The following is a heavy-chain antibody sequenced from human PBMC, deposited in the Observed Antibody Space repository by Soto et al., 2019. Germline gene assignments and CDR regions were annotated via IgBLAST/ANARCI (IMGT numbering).Heavy chain of an antibody. D-gene: IGHD2-2*02. J-gene: IGHJ6*02. Sequence: PGGSLRLSSAASGFIFSSYWIHWVRQAPGKGLVWVSRLHSDGRTTTYADSVKGRFTISRDNAKNTLYLQMNSLRAEDTAVYYCARELPTTIRGGYYYSYGMDVWGQGTTVTVSS. CDR2: LHSDGRTT. V-gene: IGHV3-74*03. CDR1: GFIFSSYW. CDR3: ARELPTTIRGGYYYSYGMDV.